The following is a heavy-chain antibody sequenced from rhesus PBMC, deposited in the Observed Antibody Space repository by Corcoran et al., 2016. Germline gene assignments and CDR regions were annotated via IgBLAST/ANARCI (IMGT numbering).Heavy chain of an antibody. CDR3: ARDEGNIWTGYYSGRGFGY. D-gene: IGHD3-3*01. CDR2: IYGSGGST. V-gene: IGHV4-147*01. J-gene: IGHJ4*01. Sequence: QVQLQESGPGLVQPSETLSLTCTVSGGSISDSYYWNGIRQPPGKGREWMVRIYGSGGSTRYNPSLKCRVSFSKDTSKNQFSLKLSSVTSADTAVYYCARDEGNIWTGYYSGRGFGYWGQGVLVTVSS. CDR1: GGSISDSYY.